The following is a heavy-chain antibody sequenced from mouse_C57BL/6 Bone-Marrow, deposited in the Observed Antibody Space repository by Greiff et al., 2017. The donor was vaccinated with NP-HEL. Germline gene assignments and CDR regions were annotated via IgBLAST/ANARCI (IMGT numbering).Heavy chain of an antibody. Sequence: QVQLQQPGAELVKPQASVKLSCKASGYTFTSYWMHWVKQRPGRGLEWIGRIDPNSGGTKYNEKFKSKATLTVDKPSSTAYMQLSSLTSEDSAVYYCASSSDSVVPYYFDYWGQGTTLTVSS. CDR1: GYTFTSYW. D-gene: IGHD1-1*01. CDR3: ASSSDSVVPYYFDY. V-gene: IGHV1-72*01. J-gene: IGHJ2*01. CDR2: IDPNSGGT.